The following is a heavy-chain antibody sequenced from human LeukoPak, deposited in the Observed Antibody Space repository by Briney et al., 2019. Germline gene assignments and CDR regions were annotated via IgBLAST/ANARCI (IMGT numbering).Heavy chain of an antibody. CDR2: ISSSSSYI. CDR3: ARERWDNPEGPFDY. CDR1: GFTFSSYS. D-gene: IGHD4-23*01. Sequence: GGSLRLSCAASGFTFSSYSMNWVHQAPGKGLEWVSSISSSSSYIYYADSVKGRFTISRDNAKNSLYLQMNSLRAEDAAVYYCARERWDNPEGPFDYWGQGTLVTVSS. J-gene: IGHJ4*02. V-gene: IGHV3-21*01.